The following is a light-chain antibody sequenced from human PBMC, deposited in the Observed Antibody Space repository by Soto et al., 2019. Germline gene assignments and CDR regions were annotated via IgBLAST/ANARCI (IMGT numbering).Light chain of an antibody. CDR2: GAS. J-gene: IGKJ3*01. CDR1: QSISSN. Sequence: EIVMTQSPATLSVSPGERATLSCRASQSISSNLAWYQQKPGRAPSLLLYGASTRATGIPARFSGSGSGTDFTITISSLQSEDVAFYYCQQFYAVPRTFGPGTTVDIK. CDR3: QQFYAVPRT. V-gene: IGKV3-15*01.